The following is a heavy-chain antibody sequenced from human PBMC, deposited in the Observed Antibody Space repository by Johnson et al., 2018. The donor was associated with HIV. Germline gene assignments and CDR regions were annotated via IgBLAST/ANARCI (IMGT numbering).Heavy chain of an antibody. Sequence: VQLVESGGGLVQPGGSPRLSCAASGFTFDDYAMHWVRQAPGKGLEWVSGISWNSGSIGYADSVKGRFTISRDNAKNSLYLQMNSLRAEDTALYYCAKDRDLAAAGTDAFDIWGQGTMVTVSS. D-gene: IGHD6-13*01. CDR2: ISWNSGSI. J-gene: IGHJ3*02. CDR1: GFTFDDYA. CDR3: AKDRDLAAAGTDAFDI. V-gene: IGHV3-9*01.